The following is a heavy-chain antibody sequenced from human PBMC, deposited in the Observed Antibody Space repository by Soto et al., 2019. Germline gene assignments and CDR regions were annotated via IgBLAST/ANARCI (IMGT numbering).Heavy chain of an antibody. Sequence: EVQLLESGGGLVQPGGSLRLSCAASGFTFSSYAMSWVRQAPGKGLEWVSAISGSGGSTYYADSVKGRFTISRDNSKNKLYLQMNSLRAEDTAVYDCAKDWKEQLVPNYCDYWGQGTLVTVSS. V-gene: IGHV3-23*01. D-gene: IGHD6-6*01. CDR1: GFTFSSYA. J-gene: IGHJ4*02. CDR2: ISGSGGST. CDR3: AKDWKEQLVPNYCDY.